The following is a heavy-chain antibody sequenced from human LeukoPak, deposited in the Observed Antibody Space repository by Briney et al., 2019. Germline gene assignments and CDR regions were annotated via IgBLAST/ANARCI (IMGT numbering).Heavy chain of an antibody. V-gene: IGHV4-4*07. J-gene: IGHJ3*02. Sequence: SETLSLTCTDSGGSISSYYWSWIRQPAGKGLEWIGRIYTSGSTNYNPSLKSRVTMSVDTSKNQFSLKLSSVTAADTAVYYCARDGLLWFGDDDAFDIWGQGTMVTVSS. CDR2: IYTSGST. CDR1: GGSISSYY. D-gene: IGHD3-10*01. CDR3: ARDGLLWFGDDDAFDI.